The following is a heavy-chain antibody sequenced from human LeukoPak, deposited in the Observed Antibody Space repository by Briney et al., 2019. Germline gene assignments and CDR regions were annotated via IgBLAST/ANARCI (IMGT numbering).Heavy chain of an antibody. D-gene: IGHD3-3*01. V-gene: IGHV4-59*01. CDR3: ARGDDFWSGYFDY. CDR1: GGSISSYY. J-gene: IGHJ4*02. Sequence: PSETLSLTCTVSGGSISSYYWSWIRQPPGKGLEWIGYIYYSGSTNYNPSLKSRVTISVDTSKNQFSLKLSSVTAADTAVYYCARGDDFWSGYFDYWGQGTLVTVSS. CDR2: IYYSGST.